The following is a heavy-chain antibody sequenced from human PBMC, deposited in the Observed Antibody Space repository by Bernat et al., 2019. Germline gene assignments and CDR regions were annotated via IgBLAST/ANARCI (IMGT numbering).Heavy chain of an antibody. CDR2: IKSKTDGGTT. CDR1: GFTFSNAW. J-gene: IGHJ1*01. D-gene: IGHD3-22*01. CDR3: AKVNYDSSGYYYLSEYFQH. Sequence: EVQLVESGGGLVKPGGSLRLSCAASGFTFSNAWMNWVRQAPGKGLEWVGRIKSKTDGGTTDYAAPVKGRFTISRDDSKNTLYLQMNSLRAEDTAVYYCAKVNYDSSGYYYLSEYFQHWGQGTLVTVSS. V-gene: IGHV3-15*07.